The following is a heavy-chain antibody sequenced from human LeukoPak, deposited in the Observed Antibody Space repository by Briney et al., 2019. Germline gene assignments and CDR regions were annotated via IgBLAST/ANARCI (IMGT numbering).Heavy chain of an antibody. CDR3: AKDSCSGGSCYEDY. CDR2: ISGSGGST. V-gene: IGHV3-23*01. D-gene: IGHD2-15*01. Sequence: TGGSLRLSCAASGFTFSSYAMSWVRQAPGKGLEWVSGISGSGGSTYYADAVKGRFTISRDNSKKTLYLQMNSLTAEDTAVYYCAKDSCSGGSCYEDYWGQGTLVTVSS. CDR1: GFTFSSYA. J-gene: IGHJ4*02.